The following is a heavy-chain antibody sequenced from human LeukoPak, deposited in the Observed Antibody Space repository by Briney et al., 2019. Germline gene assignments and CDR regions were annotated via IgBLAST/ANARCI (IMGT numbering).Heavy chain of an antibody. D-gene: IGHD3-22*01. CDR1: GFTFDDYA. J-gene: IGHJ4*02. CDR3: ARDLGDYYDSSGYTLGY. V-gene: IGHV3-9*01. CDR2: ISWNSGSI. Sequence: PGRSLRLSCAASGFTFDDYAMHWVRQAPGKGLEWVSGISWNSGSIGYADSVKGRFTISRDNAKNSLYLQMNSLRAEDTAVYYCARDLGDYYDSSGYTLGYWGQGTLVAVSS.